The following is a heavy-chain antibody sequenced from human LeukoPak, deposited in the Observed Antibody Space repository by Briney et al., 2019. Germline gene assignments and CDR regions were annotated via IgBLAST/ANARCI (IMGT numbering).Heavy chain of an antibody. CDR3: ARDQGWLQFEEGDY. V-gene: IGHV1-2*02. J-gene: IGHJ4*02. CDR1: GYTFTSYG. CDR2: INPNSGGT. D-gene: IGHD5-24*01. Sequence: ASVKVSCKASGYTFTSYGISWVRQAPGQGLEWMGWINPNSGGTNYAQRFQGRVTMTRDTSISTAYMELSRLRSDDTAVYYCARDQGWLQFEEGDYWGQGTLVTVSS.